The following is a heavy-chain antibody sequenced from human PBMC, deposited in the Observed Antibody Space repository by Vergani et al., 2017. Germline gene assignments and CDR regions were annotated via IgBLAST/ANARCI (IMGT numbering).Heavy chain of an antibody. CDR1: GVTFSSYA. V-gene: IGHV3-30-3*01. Sequence: QVQLVESGGGVVQPGRSLRLSCAASGVTFSSYAMHWVRQAPGKGLEWVAVISYDGSNKYYADSVKGRFTISRDNSKNTLYLQMNSLRAEDTAVYYCARGYDFWSGGDMDVWGKGTTVTVSS. D-gene: IGHD3-3*01. CDR2: ISYDGSNK. CDR3: ARGYDFWSGGDMDV. J-gene: IGHJ6*03.